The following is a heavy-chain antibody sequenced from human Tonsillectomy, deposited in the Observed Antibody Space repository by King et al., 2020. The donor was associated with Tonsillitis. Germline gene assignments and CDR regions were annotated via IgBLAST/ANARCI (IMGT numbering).Heavy chain of an antibody. CDR2: IYDGGTT. V-gene: IGHV4-59*01. D-gene: IGHD6-13*01. J-gene: IGHJ4*02. CDR1: GGSISSFH. CDR3: ARMAAVDNGDYLDV. Sequence: QLQESGPGLVKPSETLSLTCTVSGGSISSFHCSWIRQPPGKGLEWIGYIYDGGTTNYNPSLKSRVTISVDTSKNQFSLKLSSVTAADTAVYYCARMAAVDNGDYLDVWGQGTLVSVSS.